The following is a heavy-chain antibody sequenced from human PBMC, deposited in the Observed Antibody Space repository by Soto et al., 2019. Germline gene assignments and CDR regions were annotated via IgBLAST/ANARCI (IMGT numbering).Heavy chain of an antibody. J-gene: IGHJ6*03. CDR3: ARRLRDIVVVPAAAQPASTYYYYYYMDV. CDR2: IYYSGSI. CDR1: GGSISSYY. Sequence: SETLSLTCTVSGGSISSYYWSWIRQPPGKGLEWIGYIYYSGSINYNPSLKSRVTISVDTSKNQFSLKLSSVTAADTAVYYCARRLRDIVVVPAAAQPASTYYYYYYMDVWSKGTTVTVSS. V-gene: IGHV4-59*08. D-gene: IGHD2-2*01.